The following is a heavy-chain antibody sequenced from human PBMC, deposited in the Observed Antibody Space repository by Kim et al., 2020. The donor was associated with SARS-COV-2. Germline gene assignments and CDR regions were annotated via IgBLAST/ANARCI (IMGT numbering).Heavy chain of an antibody. Sequence: ASVKVSCKASGYTFTSYAMNWVRQAPGQGLEWMGWINTNTGNPTYAQGFTGRFVFSLDTSVSTAYLQISSLKAEDTAVYYCARCRYSYGPNWFEPWGQGTLVTVSS. CDR2: INTNTGNP. V-gene: IGHV7-4-1*02. CDR1: GYTFTSYA. J-gene: IGHJ5*02. D-gene: IGHD5-18*01. CDR3: ARCRYSYGPNWFEP.